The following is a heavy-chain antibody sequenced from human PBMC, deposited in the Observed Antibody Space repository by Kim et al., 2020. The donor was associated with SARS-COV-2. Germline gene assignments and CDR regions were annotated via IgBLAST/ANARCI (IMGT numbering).Heavy chain of an antibody. V-gene: IGHV3-33*06. D-gene: IGHD1-26*01. J-gene: IGHJ3*02. CDR3: AKERSRVEQGHGYSGSYFDAFDI. CDR1: GFTFSSYA. Sequence: GGSLRLSCAASGFTFSSYAMHWVRQAPGKGPVWVAVIWNDGSNKNYADSVKGRFTISRDNSKNTLYLQMNSLRAEDTAVYYCAKERSRVEQGHGYSGSYFDAFDIWGQGTMVSVSS. CDR2: IWNDGSNK.